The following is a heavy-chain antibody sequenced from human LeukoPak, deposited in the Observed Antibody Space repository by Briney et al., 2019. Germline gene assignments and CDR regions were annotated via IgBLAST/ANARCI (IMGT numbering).Heavy chain of an antibody. CDR1: GYTFTSYG. V-gene: IGHV1-18*01. D-gene: IGHD5-24*01. CDR3: ARKRDGYNRDAFDI. J-gene: IGHJ3*02. CDR2: ISAYNGNT. Sequence: ASVKVSCKASGYTFTSYGISWVRQAPGQGLEWMGWISAYNGNTNYAQKLQGRVTMTTDTSTSTAYMELRSLRSDDTAVYYCARKRDGYNRDAFDIWGQGTMVTVSS.